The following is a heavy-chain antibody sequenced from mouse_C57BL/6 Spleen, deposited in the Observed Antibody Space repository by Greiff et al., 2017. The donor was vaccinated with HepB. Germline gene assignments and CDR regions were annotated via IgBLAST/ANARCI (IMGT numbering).Heavy chain of an antibody. CDR1: GYTFTDYE. CDR2: IDPETGGT. V-gene: IGHV1-15*01. Sequence: VQLQQSGAELVRPGASVTLSCKASGYTFTDYEMHWVKQTPVHGLEWIGAIDPETGGTAYNQKFKGKAILTADKSSSTAYMELRSLTSEDSAVYYCTRRGAITTVVPYYAMDYWGQGTSVTVSS. D-gene: IGHD1-1*01. J-gene: IGHJ4*01. CDR3: TRRGAITTVVPYYAMDY.